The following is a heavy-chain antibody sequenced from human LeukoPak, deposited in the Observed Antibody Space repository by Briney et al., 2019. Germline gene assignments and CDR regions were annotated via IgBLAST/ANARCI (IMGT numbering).Heavy chain of an antibody. CDR1: GFSFSNAW. Sequence: GGSLRLSCTASGFSFSNAWVSWVRQAPGKGLEWVGRITSKADGGTRDYAAPVKGRFTISRDDSKNTLYLQMNSLKNEDTSVYYCTTPERYYYDTSDFYGSPYWGQGTLVTVSS. V-gene: IGHV3-15*01. CDR3: TTPERYYYDTSDFYGSPY. D-gene: IGHD3-22*01. J-gene: IGHJ4*02. CDR2: ITSKADGGTR.